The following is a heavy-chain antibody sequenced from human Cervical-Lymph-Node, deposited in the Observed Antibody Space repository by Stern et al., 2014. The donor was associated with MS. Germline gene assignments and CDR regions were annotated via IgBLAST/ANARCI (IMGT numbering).Heavy chain of an antibody. CDR1: GGTFSSYA. V-gene: IGHV1-69*01. CDR3: ARGELKEGLVRGMDV. D-gene: IGHD1-26*01. J-gene: IGHJ6*02. Sequence: QLVQSGAEVKKPGSSVKVSCKASGGTFSSYAISWVRQPPGHGLEWMGGIIPFFGTATYAQKFQGRGTITADESTSTAYMELSSLRSEDTAVYYCARGELKEGLVRGMDVWGQGTTVTVSS. CDR2: IIPFFGTA.